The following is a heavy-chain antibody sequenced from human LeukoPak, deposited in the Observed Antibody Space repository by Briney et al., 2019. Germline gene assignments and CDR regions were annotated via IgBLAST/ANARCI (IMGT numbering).Heavy chain of an antibody. Sequence: GESLKISCKGSGYSFTSYWIGWVRQMPGKGLEWMGIIYPGDSDTRYSPSFRGQVTISADKSISTAYLQWSSLKASDTAMYYCATAGVYYYDSSGYHFDYWGQGTLVTVSS. CDR3: ATAGVYYYDSSGYHFDY. D-gene: IGHD3-22*01. J-gene: IGHJ4*02. CDR2: IYPGDSDT. CDR1: GYSFTSYW. V-gene: IGHV5-51*01.